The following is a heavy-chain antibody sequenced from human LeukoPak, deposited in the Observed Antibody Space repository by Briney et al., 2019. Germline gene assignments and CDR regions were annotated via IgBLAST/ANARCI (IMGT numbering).Heavy chain of an antibody. V-gene: IGHV3-49*04. CDR1: GFTFSDCY. CDR2: IRSKAYGGTT. CDR3: TRDSPNYYHYMDV. Sequence: SLRLSCAASGFTFSDCYMDWVRQAPGKGLEWVGFIRSKAYGGTTEYAASVKGRFTISRDDSKSIAYLQMNSLKTEDTAVYYCTRDSPNYYHYMDVWGIGTTVTVSS. J-gene: IGHJ6*03.